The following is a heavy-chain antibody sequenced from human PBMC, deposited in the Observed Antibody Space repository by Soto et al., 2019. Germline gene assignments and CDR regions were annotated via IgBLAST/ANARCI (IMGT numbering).Heavy chain of an antibody. D-gene: IGHD3-3*01. CDR1: GYTFTGYY. CDR3: ARDSELGVGEFDY. CDR2: INPNSGGT. Sequence: ASVKVSCKASGYTFTGYYMHWVRQAPGQGLEWMGWINPNSGGTNYAQKFQGWVTMTRDTSISTAYMELSRLRSDDTAVYYCARDSELGVGEFDYWGQGTLVTVSS. V-gene: IGHV1-2*04. J-gene: IGHJ4*02.